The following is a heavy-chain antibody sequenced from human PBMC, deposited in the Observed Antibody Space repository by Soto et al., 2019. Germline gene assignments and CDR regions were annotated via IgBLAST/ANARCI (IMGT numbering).Heavy chain of an antibody. CDR2: IIPIFGTA. V-gene: IGHV1-69*06. CDR3: ASHRQLRSARSHVLDY. D-gene: IGHD6-6*01. J-gene: IGHJ4*02. Sequence: QVQLLQSGAEVKKPGSSVKVSCKASGGTFSSYAISWVRQAPGQGLEWMGGIIPIFGTANYAQKFQGRVTITADKSTSTAYLELSSLRSEDTAVYYCASHRQLRSARSHVLDYWGQGTLVPVSS. CDR1: GGTFSSYA.